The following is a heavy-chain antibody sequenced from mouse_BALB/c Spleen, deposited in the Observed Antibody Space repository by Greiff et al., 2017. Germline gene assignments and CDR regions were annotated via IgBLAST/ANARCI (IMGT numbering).Heavy chain of an antibody. CDR2: ILPGSGST. CDR3: ARWDTTVVATDY. Sequence: QVQLQQSGAELMKPGASVKISCKATGYTFSSYWIEWVKQRPGHGLEWIGEILPGSGSTNYNEKFKGKATFTADTSSNTAYMQLSSLTSEDSAVYYCARWDTTVVATDYWGQGTTLTVSS. V-gene: IGHV1-9*01. D-gene: IGHD1-1*01. CDR1: GYTFSSYW. J-gene: IGHJ2*01.